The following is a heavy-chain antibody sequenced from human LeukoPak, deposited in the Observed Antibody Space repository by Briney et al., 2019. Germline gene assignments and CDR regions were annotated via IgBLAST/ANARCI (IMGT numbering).Heavy chain of an antibody. J-gene: IGHJ4*02. CDR3: AKVGIFYGSGSHPYYFDY. CDR2: LASFGATA. D-gene: IGHD3-10*01. V-gene: IGHV3-23*01. Sequence: GSLRLSCEASGFNFKTNAIGWVRQGPGKGLEWVPILASFGATAYYSDSVRGRFTISRDESKNTLYLELSSMRAEDTAVYYCAKVGIFYGSGSHPYYFDYWGQGTRVTVSS. CDR1: GFNFKTNA.